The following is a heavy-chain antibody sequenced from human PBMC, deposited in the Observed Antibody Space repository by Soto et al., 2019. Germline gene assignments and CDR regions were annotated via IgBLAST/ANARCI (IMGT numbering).Heavy chain of an antibody. D-gene: IGHD6-19*01. V-gene: IGHV4-4*02. Sequence: QVQLQESGPGLVKPSGTLSLTCGVSRGSVSSNNWWTWVRQPPGKGLEWIGEIYQTGTTNYNPSLQSRVTISLDKSNNHFSLKLNSVTAADTAVYYCARRIALSGTAGAPGDWGQGTLVTVSS. CDR1: RGSVSSNNW. CDR3: ARRIALSGTAGAPGD. CDR2: IYQTGTT. J-gene: IGHJ4*02.